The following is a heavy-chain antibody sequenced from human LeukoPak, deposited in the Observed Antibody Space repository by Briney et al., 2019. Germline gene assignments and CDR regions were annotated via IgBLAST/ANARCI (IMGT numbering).Heavy chain of an antibody. Sequence: PGGSLRLSCAASGFTFNNYWMRWVRRAPGRGLEGVANIKQDGSGTHYVDSVRGRFTISRDNAKKSLYPQMNSLRAEDTAIYYCARDFWGAYRVDYFDYWGQGTLATVSS. V-gene: IGHV3-7*01. D-gene: IGHD3-3*01. CDR1: GFTFNNYW. CDR2: IKQDGSGT. J-gene: IGHJ4*02. CDR3: ARDFWGAYRVDYFDY.